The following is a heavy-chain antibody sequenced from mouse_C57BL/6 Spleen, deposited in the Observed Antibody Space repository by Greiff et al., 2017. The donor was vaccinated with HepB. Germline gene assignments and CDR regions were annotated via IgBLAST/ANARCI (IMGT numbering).Heavy chain of an antibody. Sequence: VQLQQSGAELVRPGSSVKLSCKASGYTFTSYWMDWVKQRPGQGLEWIGNIYPSDSETHYNQKFKDKATLTVDKSSSTAYMQLSSLTSEDSAVYYCARTTYGSSSYWYFDVWGTGTTVTVSS. CDR3: ARTTYGSSSYWYFDV. V-gene: IGHV1-61*01. CDR2: IYPSDSET. CDR1: GYTFTSYW. D-gene: IGHD1-1*01. J-gene: IGHJ1*03.